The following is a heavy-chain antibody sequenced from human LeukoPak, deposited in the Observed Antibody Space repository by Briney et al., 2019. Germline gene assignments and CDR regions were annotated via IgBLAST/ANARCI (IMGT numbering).Heavy chain of an antibody. J-gene: IGHJ4*02. CDR1: GFTFSSYA. Sequence: GGSLRLSCAASGFTFSSYAMSWVRQAPGKGLEWVSAISGSGGSTYYADSVKGRFTISRDNFKNTLYLQMNSLRAEDTAIYYCAKRPGSGSYYNPYYFDYWGQGTLVTVSS. D-gene: IGHD3-10*01. V-gene: IGHV3-23*01. CDR3: AKRPGSGSYYNPYYFDY. CDR2: ISGSGGST.